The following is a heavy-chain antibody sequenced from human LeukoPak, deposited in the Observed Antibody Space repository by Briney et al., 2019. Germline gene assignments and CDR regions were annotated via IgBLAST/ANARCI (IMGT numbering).Heavy chain of an antibody. CDR3: ARHRRVVVVVATKGAHTVTTQAGVDY. Sequence: SEILSLTCTVSGGSISSSNYYWGWIRQPPGKGLEWLGSIYYSGSTYYSPSLRSRVAISGDTSKNQFSLRLSSVTTADTAVYYCARHRRVVVVVATKGAHTVTTQAGVDYWGQGTLVTVSS. CDR2: IYYSGST. D-gene: IGHD2-15*01. CDR1: GGSISSSNYY. V-gene: IGHV4-39*01. J-gene: IGHJ4*02.